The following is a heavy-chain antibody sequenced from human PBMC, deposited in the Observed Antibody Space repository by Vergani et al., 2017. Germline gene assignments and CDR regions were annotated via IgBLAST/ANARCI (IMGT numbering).Heavy chain of an antibody. Sequence: QVQLLESGPGLLKPSETLSLTCSVSGYSITSGYYWGWIRQPPGRGLEWIGSIYHTGGAYYNPSLKSRVTASVDTSMNQVSLKLNSVPAADTAVYYCVSTVALWFGETKYGGWFDPWGQGTLVTV. J-gene: IGHJ5*02. CDR3: VSTVALWFGETKYGGWFDP. CDR1: GYSITSGYY. D-gene: IGHD3-10*01. CDR2: IYHTGGA. V-gene: IGHV4-38-2*01.